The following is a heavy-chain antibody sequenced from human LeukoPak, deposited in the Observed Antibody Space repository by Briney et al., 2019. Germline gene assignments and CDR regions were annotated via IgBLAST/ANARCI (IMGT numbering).Heavy chain of an antibody. Sequence: GGSLRLSCAASGFTFSSYAMSWVRQAPGKGLEWVSSISSSSSYIYYADSVKGRFTISRDNAKNSLYLQMNSLRAEDTAVYYCARVRFLEWLQPYYYYYYMDVWGKGTTVTVSS. J-gene: IGHJ6*03. CDR1: GFTFSSYA. V-gene: IGHV3-21*01. CDR3: ARVRFLEWLQPYYYYYYMDV. D-gene: IGHD3-3*01. CDR2: ISSSSSYI.